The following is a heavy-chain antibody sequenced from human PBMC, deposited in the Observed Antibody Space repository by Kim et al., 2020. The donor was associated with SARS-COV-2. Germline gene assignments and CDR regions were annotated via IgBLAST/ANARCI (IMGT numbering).Heavy chain of an antibody. CDR3: SRHAANEDYISID. J-gene: IGHJ4*01. D-gene: IGHD2-15*01. V-gene: IGHV3-66*04. Sequence: GGSLRLSCAASGFTFSSNYMSWVRQAPGKGLEWVSSIYSSSSTFYSDSSEDRFFIFRDDYNKTLYLQINSLIAADTAAYYCSRHAANEDYISID. CDR2: IYSSSST. CDR1: GFTFSSNY.